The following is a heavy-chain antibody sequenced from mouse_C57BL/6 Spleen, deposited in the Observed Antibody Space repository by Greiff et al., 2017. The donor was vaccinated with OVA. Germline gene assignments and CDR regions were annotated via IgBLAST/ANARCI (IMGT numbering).Heavy chain of an antibody. CDR1: GFSLTSYG. CDR2: IWSGGST. Sequence: VQVVESGPGLVQPSQSLSITCTVSGFSLTSYGVHWVRQSPGKGLEWLGVIWSGGSTDYNAAFISRLSISKDNSKSQVFFKMNSLQADDTAIYYCARKGDYSKSWFAYWGQGTLVTVSA. CDR3: ARKGDYSKSWFAY. J-gene: IGHJ3*01. V-gene: IGHV2-2*01. D-gene: IGHD2-5*01.